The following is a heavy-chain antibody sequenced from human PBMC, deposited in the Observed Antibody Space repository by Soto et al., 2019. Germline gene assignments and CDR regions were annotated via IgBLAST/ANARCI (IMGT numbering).Heavy chain of an antibody. CDR2: IWSDGSKK. J-gene: IGHJ5*02. V-gene: IGHV3-33*01. Sequence: QVQLVESGGGVVQPGRSLRLSCAASGVTFSSYAMHWVRQAPGKGLEWVAVIWSDGSKKYYGDSVKGRFTISRDNSKNTLYLQVKSLKVEDTAVYYCARDEEPWGQGTLVIVSS. CDR3: ARDEEP. CDR1: GVTFSSYA.